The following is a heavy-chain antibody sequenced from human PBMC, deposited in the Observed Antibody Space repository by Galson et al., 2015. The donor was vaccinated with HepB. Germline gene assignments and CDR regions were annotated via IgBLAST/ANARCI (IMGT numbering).Heavy chain of an antibody. CDR1: GFTFSSHS. CDR3: ARDASPTTDAWYYFDY. CDR2: ISSSGNNI. J-gene: IGHJ4*02. Sequence: SLRLSCAASGFTFSSHSMNWVRQAPGKGLEWIAYISSSGNNIYYADSVKGRFSISRDNVNNALCLQMDSLGDDDTAVYYCARDASPTTDAWYYFDYWGQGPLVTVSS. V-gene: IGHV3-48*02. D-gene: IGHD1-1*01.